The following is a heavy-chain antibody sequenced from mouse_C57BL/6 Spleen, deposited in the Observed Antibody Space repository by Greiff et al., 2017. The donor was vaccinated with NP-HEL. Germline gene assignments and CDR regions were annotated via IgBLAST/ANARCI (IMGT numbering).Heavy chain of an antibody. CDR3: ARGDDYGYAMDY. CDR1: GYSITSGYD. CDR2: ISYSGST. V-gene: IGHV3-1*01. J-gene: IGHJ4*01. D-gene: IGHD2-4*01. Sequence: EVQLQQSGPGMVKPSQSLSLTCTVTGYSITSGYDWHWIRHFPGNKLECMGYISYSGSTNYNPSLKSRISITHDTSKNHFFLKLNSVTTEDTATYYCARGDDYGYAMDYWGQGTSVTVSA.